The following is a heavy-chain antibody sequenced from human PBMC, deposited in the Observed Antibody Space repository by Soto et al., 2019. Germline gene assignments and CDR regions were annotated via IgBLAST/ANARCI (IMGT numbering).Heavy chain of an antibody. CDR2: IHAGSGDT. CDR3: ARSIPPFINDSNNPFDY. D-gene: IGHD3-22*01. V-gene: IGHV1-3*01. J-gene: IGHJ4*02. Sequence: QAQLVQSGAEVKKPGASVKVSCKASGYTFSMYIIHWVRQAPGQRLVWMGWIHAGSGDTKYSRKFQGRVTISRDTFASTVYMQLSGLRSEDTAVYYCARSIPPFINDSNNPFDYWGQGALVTVSS. CDR1: GYTFSMYI.